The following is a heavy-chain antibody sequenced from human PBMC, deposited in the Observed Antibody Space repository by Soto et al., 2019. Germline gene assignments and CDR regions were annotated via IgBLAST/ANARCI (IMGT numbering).Heavy chain of an antibody. CDR3: ARVGDISSWYFNYYYGMDV. D-gene: IGHD6-13*01. V-gene: IGHV4-34*01. CDR1: GGSFSGYY. J-gene: IGHJ6*02. Sequence: SETLSLTCAVYGGSFSGYYWSWIRQPPGKGLEWIGEINHSGSTNYNPSLKSRVTISVDTSKNQFSLKLSSVTAADTAVYYCARVGDISSWYFNYYYGMDVWGQGTTVTVSS. CDR2: INHSGST.